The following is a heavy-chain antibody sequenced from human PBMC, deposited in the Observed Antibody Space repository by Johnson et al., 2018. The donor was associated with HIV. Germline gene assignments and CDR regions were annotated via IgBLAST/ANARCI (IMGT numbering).Heavy chain of an antibody. CDR1: GFTFSSYA. CDR3: ARDQANPAMVNSEAFDI. D-gene: IGHD5-18*01. V-gene: IGHV3-30-3*01. Sequence: QVQLVESGGGVVQPGRSLRLSCAASGFTFSSYAMHWVRKAPGKGLEWVAVISYDGSNKYYADSVKGRFTISRDNSKNTLYLQMNSLRAEDTAVYYCARDQANPAMVNSEAFDIWGQGTMVTVSS. J-gene: IGHJ3*02. CDR2: ISYDGSNK.